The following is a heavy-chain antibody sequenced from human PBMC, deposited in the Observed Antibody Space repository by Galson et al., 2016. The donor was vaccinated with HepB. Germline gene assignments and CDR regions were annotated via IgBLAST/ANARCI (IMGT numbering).Heavy chain of an antibody. D-gene: IGHD2-2*01. CDR1: GASISDSNW. J-gene: IGHJ5*01. Sequence: LSLTCAVSGASISDSNWWTWVRQVPEKGLEWIGEIYHTGTSNNNPFLSSRFTLSVDKSRNEFSLSLNSVTAADTAVYYCARASIFPGARMVFDSWGQGILVTVSS. V-gene: IGHV4-4*02. CDR3: ARASIFPGARMVFDS. CDR2: IYHTGTS.